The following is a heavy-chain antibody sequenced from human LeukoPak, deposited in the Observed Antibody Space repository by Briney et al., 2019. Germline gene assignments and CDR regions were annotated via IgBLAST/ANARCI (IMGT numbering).Heavy chain of an antibody. CDR1: GFTFSSYG. CDR3: AKDWGRGYFDF. Sequence: GGTQRLSCAASGFTFSSYGMSWVRQAPGKGLAWVSTITNNVGATYYADSVQGRFTISRDNSKNTLFLQMNSLRAEDTALYYCAKDWGRGYFDFWGQGTLVTVSS. D-gene: IGHD3-16*01. CDR2: ITNNVGAT. V-gene: IGHV3-23*01. J-gene: IGHJ4*02.